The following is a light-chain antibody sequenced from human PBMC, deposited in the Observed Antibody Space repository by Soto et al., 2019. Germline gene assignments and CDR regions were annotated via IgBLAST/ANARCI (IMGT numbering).Light chain of an antibody. CDR1: QSVSGN. V-gene: IGKV3D-15*01. J-gene: IGKJ4*01. Sequence: EIVMTQSPATLSVSPGERATHSCRASQSVSGNLAWYQQKPGQAPSLLIYDISARATGIPTRFSGSGSGTEFTLTISSLQSEDFAVYYCQQYNDWPLTFGGGTKVYIK. CDR3: QQYNDWPLT. CDR2: DIS.